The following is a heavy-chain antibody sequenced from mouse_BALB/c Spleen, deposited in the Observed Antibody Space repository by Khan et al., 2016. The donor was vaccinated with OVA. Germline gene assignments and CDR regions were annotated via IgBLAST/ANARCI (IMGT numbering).Heavy chain of an antibody. J-gene: IGHJ4*01. CDR1: GYTFTSHT. CDR2: INPRSGYT. V-gene: IGHV1-4*01. Sequence: QVQLKQSGAELARPGASVKMSCKASGYTFTSHTMHWVKQRPGQGLEWIGYINPRSGYTQSNQKFNDKATLTADISSSTAYMQLSSLTSEDSAVCYCAKRRTEYDLDDWGEGTSVTVSS. CDR3: AKRRTEYDLDD.